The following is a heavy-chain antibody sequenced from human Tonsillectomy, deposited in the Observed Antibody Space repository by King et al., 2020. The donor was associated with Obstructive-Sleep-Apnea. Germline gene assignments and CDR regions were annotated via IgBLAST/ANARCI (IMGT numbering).Heavy chain of an antibody. V-gene: IGHV5-51*01. CDR2: IYLVDSDT. CDR3: ARRVSSGWYAAEYFQH. D-gene: IGHD6-19*01. CDR1: GYTFTTYW. Sequence: QLVQSGAEVKKPGESLKISCKGSGYTFTTYWLGWVRHMPGKGLEWMGIIYLVDSDTRYSPSFQAQFTITADKYFSTAYLQWSNLNAADTAMYYCARRVSSGWYAAEYFQHWGQGTLFTVSS. J-gene: IGHJ1*01.